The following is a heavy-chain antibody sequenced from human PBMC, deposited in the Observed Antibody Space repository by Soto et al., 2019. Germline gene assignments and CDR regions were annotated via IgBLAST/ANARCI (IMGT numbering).Heavy chain of an antibody. CDR3: VGGPRGLYNLDY. V-gene: IGHV3-74*01. D-gene: IGHD1-1*01. Sequence: EVQLVESGGGLVQPGGSLRLSCAASGFTFSGDWMHWVRQAAGKGLVWVSRINIDGSSTNYEDSVKGRFTIDRDNDKTSQYLQINSLGVDDTAVYYCVGGPRGLYNLDYWGQGALVTVSS. J-gene: IGHJ4*02. CDR2: INIDGSST. CDR1: GFTFSGDW.